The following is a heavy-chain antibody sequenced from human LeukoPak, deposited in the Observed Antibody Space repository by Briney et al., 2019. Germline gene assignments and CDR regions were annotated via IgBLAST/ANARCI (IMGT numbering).Heavy chain of an antibody. D-gene: IGHD3-10*01. CDR1: GYTFTGYY. CDR3: ARAGKIMITMVRGALASSDGFDI. CDR2: INPNSGGT. Sequence: GASVKVSCKASGYTFTGYYMHWVRQAPGQGLEWMGWINPNSGGTKYAQKFQDRVTMTGDTSISTAYMELSRLRSDDTAVYYCARAGKIMITMVRGALASSDGFDIWGQGKMVTVSS. J-gene: IGHJ3*02. V-gene: IGHV1-2*02.